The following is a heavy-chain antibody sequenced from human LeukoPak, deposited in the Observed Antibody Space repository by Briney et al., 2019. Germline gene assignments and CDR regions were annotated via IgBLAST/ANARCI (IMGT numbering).Heavy chain of an antibody. CDR3: AREVTVSSLDDAFDM. CDR2: INHSGST. D-gene: IGHD2-21*02. V-gene: IGHV4-34*01. CDR1: GGSFSGYY. Sequence: SETLSLTCAVYGGSFSGYYWSWIRQPPGKGLEWIGEINHSGSTNYNPSLKSRVTISVDTSKNQFSLKLSSVTAADTAVYYCAREVTVSSLDDAFDMWGQGTVVTVSS. J-gene: IGHJ3*02.